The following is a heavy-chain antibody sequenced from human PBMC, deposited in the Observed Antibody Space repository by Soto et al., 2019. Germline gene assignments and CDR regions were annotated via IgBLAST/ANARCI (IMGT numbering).Heavy chain of an antibody. Sequence: ASVKVSCKVSGYTLTELSMHWVRQAPGKGLEWMGGFDPEDGETIYAQKFRGRVTMTEDTSTDTAYMELSSLRSEDTAVYYCATKGRWYVGYYYYGMDVWGQGTTVTVS. CDR2: FDPEDGET. CDR3: ATKGRWYVGYYYYGMDV. D-gene: IGHD6-13*01. CDR1: GYTLTELS. V-gene: IGHV1-24*01. J-gene: IGHJ6*02.